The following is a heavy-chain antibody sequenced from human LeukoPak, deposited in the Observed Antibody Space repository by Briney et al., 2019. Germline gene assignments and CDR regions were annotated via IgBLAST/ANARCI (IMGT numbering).Heavy chain of an antibody. CDR2: IRDDGSKK. CDR3: AKDWGARGWCGDYFDY. J-gene: IGHJ4*02. CDR1: GFMFSEYG. V-gene: IGHV3-30*02. D-gene: IGHD6-19*01. Sequence: PGGSLRLSCAASGFMFSEYGMHWVRQTPGKGLEWVAFIRDDGSKKSFAESVEGRFTISRDNSRNTVSLQMNSLTSDDTGVYYCAKDWGARGWCGDYFDYWGQGSLVTVSS.